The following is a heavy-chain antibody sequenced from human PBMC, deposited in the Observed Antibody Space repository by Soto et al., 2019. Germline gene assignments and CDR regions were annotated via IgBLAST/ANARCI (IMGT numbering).Heavy chain of an antibody. J-gene: IGHJ6*02. CDR3: ARHQGPAAGNYGMDV. D-gene: IGHD6-13*01. CDR1: GFTFSSYS. Sequence: EVQLVGSGGGLVKPGGSLRLSCAASGFTFSSYSMNWVRQAPGKGLEWVASISSSSSYIYYADSVKGRFTISRDKAKNSLFLQMSSLRAEDTALYYCARHQGPAAGNYGMDVWGRGTTVTVSS. V-gene: IGHV3-21*02. CDR2: ISSSSSYI.